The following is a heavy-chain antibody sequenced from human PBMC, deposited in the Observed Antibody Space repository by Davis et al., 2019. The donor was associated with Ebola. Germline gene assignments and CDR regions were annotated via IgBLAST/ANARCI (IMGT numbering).Heavy chain of an antibody. V-gene: IGHV3-11*06. D-gene: IGHD1-14*01. CDR1: GFSFRDYY. CDR3: ARDIILPGTDAFDI. Sequence: GESLKISCAASGFSFRDYYMSWIRQAPGKGLEWVSYISTSSIYTNYADSVKGRFTISRDNAKNSLYLQMNSLRAEDTAVYYCARDIILPGTDAFDIWGQGTMVTVSS. J-gene: IGHJ3*02. CDR2: ISTSSIYT.